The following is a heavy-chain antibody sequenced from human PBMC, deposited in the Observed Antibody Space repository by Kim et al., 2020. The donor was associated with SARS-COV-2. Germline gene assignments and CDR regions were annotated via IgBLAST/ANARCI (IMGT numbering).Heavy chain of an antibody. J-gene: IGHJ6*03. V-gene: IGHV4-39*01. CDR3: ARHGDSSSWNDYYYYYMDV. CDR1: GGSISSSSYY. Sequence: SETLSLTCTVSGGSISSSSYYWGWIRQPPGKGLEWIGSIYYSGSTYYNPSLKSRVTISVDTSKNQFSLKLSSVTAADTAVYYCARHGDSSSWNDYYYYYMDVWGKGTTVTVSS. D-gene: IGHD6-13*01. CDR2: IYYSGST.